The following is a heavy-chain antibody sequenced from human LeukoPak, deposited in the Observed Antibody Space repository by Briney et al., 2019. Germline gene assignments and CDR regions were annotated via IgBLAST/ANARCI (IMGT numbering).Heavy chain of an antibody. CDR2: ISGRGGST. D-gene: IGHD1-14*01. CDR1: GFTFSSYA. Sequence: GSLRLSFAASGFTFSSYAMSLVRQAPGKGLEGVSAISGRGGSTYYADSLKGRFTISRDNSKNTLYLQMNSLSAEDTAVYYCAKDRARTRTYYFDYWGQGTLVTVSS. J-gene: IGHJ4*02. CDR3: AKDRARTRTYYFDY. V-gene: IGHV3-23*01.